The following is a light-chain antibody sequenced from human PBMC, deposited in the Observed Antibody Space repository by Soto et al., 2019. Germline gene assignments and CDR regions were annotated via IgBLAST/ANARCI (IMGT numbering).Light chain of an antibody. CDR1: QTILSSSNNKNS. J-gene: IGKJ1*01. V-gene: IGKV4-1*01. CDR3: QQYFSLPPT. Sequence: DIVMTQSPDSLAVSLGERATINCKSSQTILSSSNNKNSVAWYQQKPGLPPRLLIFWASTRGSGVPDRFIGGASGTDFTLTINTLQAEDVAVYSCQQYFSLPPTFGRGTKVEIK. CDR2: WAS.